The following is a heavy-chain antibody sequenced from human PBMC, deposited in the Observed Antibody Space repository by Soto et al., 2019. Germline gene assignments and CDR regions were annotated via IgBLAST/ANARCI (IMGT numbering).Heavy chain of an antibody. J-gene: IGHJ4*02. CDR3: GRGGNVYRPPSSEVGAFNY. CDR1: GASISSSY. Sequence: PSETLSLTCKVSGASISSSYWSWIRQPPGKGLEWIAYIYHTGTTNYNPSLKSRVTISLDTSKSQFSLNLTSLTTADTAVYFCGRGGNVYRPPSSEVGAFNYGGQGTLATVPS. CDR2: IYHTGTT. V-gene: IGHV4-59*01. D-gene: IGHD6-6*01.